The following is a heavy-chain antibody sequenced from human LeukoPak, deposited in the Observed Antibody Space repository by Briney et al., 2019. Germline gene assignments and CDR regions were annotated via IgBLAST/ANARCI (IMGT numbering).Heavy chain of an antibody. CDR3: AREVVTQGVDY. J-gene: IGHJ4*02. CDR1: GGSISSYY. V-gene: IGHV4-59*01. CDR2: IYYSGST. D-gene: IGHD4-23*01. Sequence: TSETLSLTCTVSGGSISSYYWSWIRQPPGKGLEWIGYIYYSGSTNYNPSLKSRVTISVDTSKNQFSLKLSSVTAADTAMYYCAREVVTQGVDYWGQGTLVTVSS.